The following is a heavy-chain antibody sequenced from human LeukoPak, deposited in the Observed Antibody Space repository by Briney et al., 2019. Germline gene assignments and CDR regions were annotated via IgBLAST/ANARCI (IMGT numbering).Heavy chain of an antibody. CDR2: ISGSGGST. D-gene: IGHD4-17*01. CDR1: GFTFSSYA. Sequence: GGSLRLSCAASGFTFSSYAMSWVRQAPGKGLEWVSAISGSGGSTYYADSVKGRFTISRDNAKNSLYLQMNSLRAEDTAVYYCARDSGYGDYEVDAFDIWGQGTMVTVSS. V-gene: IGHV3-23*01. CDR3: ARDSGYGDYEVDAFDI. J-gene: IGHJ3*02.